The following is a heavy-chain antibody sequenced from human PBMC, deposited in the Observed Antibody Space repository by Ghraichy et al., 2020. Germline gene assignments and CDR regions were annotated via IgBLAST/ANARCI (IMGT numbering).Heavy chain of an antibody. Sequence: SETLSLTCAVSGGSISGSIYSWGWLRQPPGKGLEWIVSNYYSGSTYYNPSLKIRVTISIATSKNQFSLDLSSLTAADTAVYYCARRLDGRSWYKRWFDPWGQGTLVTVSS. J-gene: IGHJ5*02. CDR3: ARRLDGRSWYKRWFDP. CDR1: GGSISGSIYS. D-gene: IGHD6-13*01. V-gene: IGHV4-39*01. CDR2: NYYSGST.